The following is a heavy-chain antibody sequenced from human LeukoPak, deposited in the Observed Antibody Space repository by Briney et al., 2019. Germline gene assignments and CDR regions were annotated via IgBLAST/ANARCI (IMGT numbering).Heavy chain of an antibody. V-gene: IGHV3-23*01. J-gene: IGHJ6*02. CDR3: AKAETRRLRYFDWLSPRPYYYYGMDV. CDR2: ISGSGGST. CDR1: GFTFSSYA. D-gene: IGHD3-9*01. Sequence: GSLRPSCAASGFTFSSYAMSWVRQAPGKGLEWVSAISGSGGSTYYADSVKGRFTISRDNSKNMLHLQMNSLRAEDTAVYYCAKAETRRLRYFDWLSPRPYYYYGMDVWGQGTTVTVSS.